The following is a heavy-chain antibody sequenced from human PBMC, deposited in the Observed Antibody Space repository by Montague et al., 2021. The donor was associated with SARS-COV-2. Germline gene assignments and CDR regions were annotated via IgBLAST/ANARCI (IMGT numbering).Heavy chain of an antibody. J-gene: IGHJ2*01. CDR3: ARASITMVRGVTRWYFDL. D-gene: IGHD3-10*01. CDR2: IYYSGST. CDR1: GGSISSYS. V-gene: IGHV4-59*13. Sequence: SETLSLTCTVSGGSISSYSWSWIRQPPGKGLEWIGYIYYSGSTNYNPSLKSRVTISVDTSKNQFSLKLSSVTAADTAVYYCARASITMVRGVTRWYFDLWGRGTMVTVSS.